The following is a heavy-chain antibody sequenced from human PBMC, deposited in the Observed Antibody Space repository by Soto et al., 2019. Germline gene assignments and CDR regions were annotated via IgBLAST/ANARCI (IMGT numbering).Heavy chain of an antibody. D-gene: IGHD5-12*01. Sequence: QVQLQQWGTGLLKPSETLSVTCALYGGSFIEYYWNWVRQTPGKGLEWIGEVNQSGTSNYNPSLKNRVTMSVDASKEQFSLRLTSVTAADTGIYYCARARGRAESAPSGMALWGQGTTVIVSS. CDR1: GGSFIEYY. J-gene: IGHJ6*02. V-gene: IGHV4-34*02. CDR2: VNQSGTS. CDR3: ARARGRAESAPSGMAL.